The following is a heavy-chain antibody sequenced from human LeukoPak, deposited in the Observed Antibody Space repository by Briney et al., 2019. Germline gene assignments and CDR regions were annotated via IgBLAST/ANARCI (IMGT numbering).Heavy chain of an antibody. CDR3: ARDIVVVPAAIPRSWFDH. D-gene: IGHD2-2*01. CDR1: GGTFSSYA. V-gene: IGHV1-69*13. J-gene: IGHJ5*02. CDR2: IIPIFGTA. Sequence: ASVKVSCKASGGTFSSYAISWVRQAPGQGLEWMGGIIPIFGTANYAQKFQGRVTITADESTSTAYMELSSLRSEDTAVYYCARDIVVVPAAIPRSWFDHCGEGTLVTVSS.